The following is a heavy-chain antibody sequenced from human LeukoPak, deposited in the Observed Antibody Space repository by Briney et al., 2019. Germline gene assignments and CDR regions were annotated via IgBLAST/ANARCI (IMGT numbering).Heavy chain of an antibody. J-gene: IGHJ6*02. CDR1: GYTFTSYA. D-gene: IGHD3-9*01. CDR2: INAGNGNT. Sequence: GASVKVSCKASGYTFTSYAMHWVRQAPGQRLEWMGWINAGNGNTKYSQKFQGRVTITRDTSASTAYMELSSLRSEDTAVYYCAGSSGYYPRPYYYYGMDVWGQGTTVTVSS. V-gene: IGHV1-3*01. CDR3: AGSSGYYPRPYYYYGMDV.